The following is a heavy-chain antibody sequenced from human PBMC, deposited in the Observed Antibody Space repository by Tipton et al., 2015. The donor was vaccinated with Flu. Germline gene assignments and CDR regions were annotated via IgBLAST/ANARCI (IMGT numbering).Heavy chain of an antibody. J-gene: IGHJ2*01. CDR1: GGSISSYY. Sequence: TLSLTCTVSGGSISSYYWSWIRQPAGKGLEWIGRIYTSGSTNYSPSLKSRVTMSVDTSKNQFSLKLSSVTAADTAVYYCARDRGYDILTGRPHWYFDLWGRGTLVTVSS. CDR3: ARDRGYDILTGRPHWYFDL. V-gene: IGHV4-4*07. CDR2: IYTSGST. D-gene: IGHD3-9*01.